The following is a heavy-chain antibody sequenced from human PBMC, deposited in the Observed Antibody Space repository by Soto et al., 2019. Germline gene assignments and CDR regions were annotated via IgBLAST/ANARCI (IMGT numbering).Heavy chain of an antibody. D-gene: IGHD2-2*01. Sequence: GVPPRPSCAASGVRIASSAMSWLHQDKRKGLEWVSGLSGSGIGKDYADSVKGRFTISRDYSRNTLYLQMSGLRVEDTAVYYCAKDRCCSATSCQGFGFWGQGTLVTVSS. CDR1: GVRIASSA. CDR3: AKDRCCSATSCQGFGF. J-gene: IGHJ4*02. V-gene: IGHV3-23*01. CDR2: LSGSGIGK.